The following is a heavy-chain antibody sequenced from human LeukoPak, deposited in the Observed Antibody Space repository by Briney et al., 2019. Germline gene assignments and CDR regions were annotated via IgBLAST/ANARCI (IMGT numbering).Heavy chain of an antibody. CDR1: GGSISSGGYY. CDR3: ARGPYCGGDCYSYYYYYGMDV. J-gene: IGHJ6*02. V-gene: IGHV4-30-2*01. Sequence: SETLSLTCTVSGGSISSGGYYWSWIRQPPGKGLEWIGYIYHSGSTYYNPSLKSRVTISVDRSKNQFSLKLSSVTAADTAVYYCARGPYCGGDCYSYYYYYGMDVWGQGTTVTVSS. D-gene: IGHD2-21*02. CDR2: IYHSGST.